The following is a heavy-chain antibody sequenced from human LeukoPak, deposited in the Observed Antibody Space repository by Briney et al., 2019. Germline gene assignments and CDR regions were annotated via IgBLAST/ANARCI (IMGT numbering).Heavy chain of an antibody. D-gene: IGHD2-8*01. CDR1: GASVTSDTYY. Sequence: PSETLSLTCSVSGASVTSDTYYWGWIRQPPGRGLEWIGSMFYSGTTFYNPSLGSRVTISVDTSKNQFSLRLSSVTAADTAVYFCARQSRYCTNGVCYQDYGGQGILVTVSS. CDR2: MFYSGTT. J-gene: IGHJ4*02. V-gene: IGHV4-39*01. CDR3: ARQSRYCTNGVCYQDY.